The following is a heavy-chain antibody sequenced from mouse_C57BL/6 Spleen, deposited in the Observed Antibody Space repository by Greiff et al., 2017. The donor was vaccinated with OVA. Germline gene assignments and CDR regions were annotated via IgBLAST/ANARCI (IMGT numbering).Heavy chain of an antibody. D-gene: IGHD3-2*02. V-gene: IGHV1-26*01. J-gene: IGHJ2*01. CDR3: ARTSSGYVRYYFDY. Sequence: EVQLQQSGPELVKPGASVKISCKASGYTFTDYYMNWVKQSHGKSLEWIGDINPNNGGTSYNQKFKGKATLTVDKSSSTAYMELRSLTSEDSAVYYCARTSSGYVRYYFDYWGQGTTLTVSS. CDR1: GYTFTDYY. CDR2: INPNNGGT.